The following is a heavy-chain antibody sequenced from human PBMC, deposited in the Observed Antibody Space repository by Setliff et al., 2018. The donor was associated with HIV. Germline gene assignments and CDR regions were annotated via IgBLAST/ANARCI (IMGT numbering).Heavy chain of an antibody. V-gene: IGHV2-5*01. Sequence: GSGPTLVNPTQTLTLTCTFSGFSLTTTGVGVAWIRQPPGKALEWLALIYWNDDKRYSPSLKSRLTITKDTSKNQVVLTMTNMDPVDTATYYCAHRLSYYDTSGYYSYYFDYWGQGTLVTVSS. CDR1: GFSLTTTGVG. CDR3: AHRLSYYDTSGYYSYYFDY. D-gene: IGHD3-22*01. CDR2: IYWNDDK. J-gene: IGHJ4*02.